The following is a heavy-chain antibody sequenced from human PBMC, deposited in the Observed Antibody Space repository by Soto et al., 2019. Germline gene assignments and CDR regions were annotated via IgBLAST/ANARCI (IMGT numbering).Heavy chain of an antibody. CDR3: ARIVLRFLEWLSEPDY. V-gene: IGHV3-23*01. D-gene: IGHD3-3*01. CDR2: ISGSGGST. J-gene: IGHJ4*02. Sequence: EVQLLESGGGLVQPGGSVRLSCAASGFTFSSYAMSWVRQAPGKGLEWVSAISGSGGSTYYADSVKGRFTISRDNSKNTLYLQMNSLRAEDTAVYYCARIVLRFLEWLSEPDYWGQGTLVTVSS. CDR1: GFTFSSYA.